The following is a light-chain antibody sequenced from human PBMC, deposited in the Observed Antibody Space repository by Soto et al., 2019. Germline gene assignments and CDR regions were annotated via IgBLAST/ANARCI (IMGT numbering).Light chain of an antibody. J-gene: IGLJ1*01. Sequence: QSALTQPASVSGSPGQSITISCTGTSSDVGGYNYVSWYQQYPGKAPKLMIYEVSNRPSGVSNRFSGSKSGNTPSLTISGLQAEDEADFYCSPYTSIPTEVFGTGTNLTVL. V-gene: IGLV2-14*01. CDR2: EVS. CDR1: SSDVGGYNY. CDR3: SPYTSIPTEV.